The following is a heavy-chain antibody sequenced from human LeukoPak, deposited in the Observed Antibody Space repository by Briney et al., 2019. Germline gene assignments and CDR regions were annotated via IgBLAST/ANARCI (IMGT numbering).Heavy chain of an antibody. CDR3: ARSPGSSGYSLIYYYYYMDV. CDR2: IYYSGST. Sequence: SQTLSLTCTVGGGSISSGDYYWSWIRQPPGKGLEWIGYIYYSGSTYYNPSLKSRVTISVDTSKNQFSLKLSSVTAADTAVYYCARSPGSSGYSLIYYYYYMDVWGKGTTVTVSS. V-gene: IGHV4-30-4*08. CDR1: GGSISSGDYY. D-gene: IGHD3-22*01. J-gene: IGHJ6*03.